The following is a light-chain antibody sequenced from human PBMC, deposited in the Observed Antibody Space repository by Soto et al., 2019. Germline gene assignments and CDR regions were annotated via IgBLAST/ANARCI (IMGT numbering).Light chain of an antibody. V-gene: IGKV1-39*01. CDR2: ATS. CDR3: QRGDGSPPYT. J-gene: IGKJ2*01. Sequence: DIQMTQSPSSLSASIGDRVTISCRASQSISGHLNWYQQRPGKAPTILIYATSTLQAGVPTRFSGSGVGTEFTLTVTNLQPEDYATNYCQRGDGSPPYTFGQGTRLEIK. CDR1: QSISGH.